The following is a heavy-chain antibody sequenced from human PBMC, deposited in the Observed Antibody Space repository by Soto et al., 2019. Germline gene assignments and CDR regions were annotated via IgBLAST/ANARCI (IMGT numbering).Heavy chain of an antibody. Sequence: ASVKVSCKASGYTFTSYYMHWVRQAPGQGLEWMGIINPSGGSTSYAQKFQGRVTMTRDTSTSTVHMEVSSLTSEDTAVYFCARGHCTSTSCHYHYYGMDVWGQGTTVTVSS. CDR2: INPSGGST. V-gene: IGHV1-46*01. J-gene: IGHJ6*02. D-gene: IGHD2-2*01. CDR1: GYTFTSYY. CDR3: ARGHCTSTSCHYHYYGMDV.